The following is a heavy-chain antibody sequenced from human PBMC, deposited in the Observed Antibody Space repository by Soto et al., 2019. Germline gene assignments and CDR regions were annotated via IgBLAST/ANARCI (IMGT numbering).Heavy chain of an antibody. J-gene: IGHJ4*02. CDR3: ARYRREAVAGYTLDN. Sequence: KASETLSLTCIVSGDSVTSGSYYWTWLRQPPGKGLEWIGYISYTGRTKYNPSLQSRVTISVDTSKNDFSLNLSSVTAADTAVYYCARYRREAVAGYTLDNWGQGILVTVSS. CDR2: ISYTGRT. V-gene: IGHV4-61*03. CDR1: GDSVTSGSYY. D-gene: IGHD6-13*01.